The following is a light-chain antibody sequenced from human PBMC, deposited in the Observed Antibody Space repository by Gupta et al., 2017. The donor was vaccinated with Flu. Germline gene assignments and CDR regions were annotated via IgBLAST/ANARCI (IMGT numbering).Light chain of an antibody. J-gene: IGKJ2*01. CDR2: AAS. CDR1: QTISIY. Sequence: DIQMTQSPSSLSASVGDRVTITCRASQTISIYLNWYQQKPGKAPKFLIYAASSLQSGVPSRFSGSGSGTDFTFTISNLQPEDFATYYCQQSYSTMYTFGQGTKLEI. V-gene: IGKV1-39*01. CDR3: QQSYSTMYT.